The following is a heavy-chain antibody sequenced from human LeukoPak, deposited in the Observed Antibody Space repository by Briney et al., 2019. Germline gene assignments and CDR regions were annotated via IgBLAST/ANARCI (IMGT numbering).Heavy chain of an antibody. CDR1: GYSISSGYY. CDR2: IYHSGST. Sequence: SGTLSLTCAVSGYSISSGYYWGWIRQPPGKGLEWIGSIYHSGSTYYNPSLKSRVTISVDTSKNQFSLKLSSVTAADTAVYYCARRARGTPDYWGQGTLVTVSS. J-gene: IGHJ4*02. D-gene: IGHD1-1*01. CDR3: ARRARGTPDY. V-gene: IGHV4-38-2*01.